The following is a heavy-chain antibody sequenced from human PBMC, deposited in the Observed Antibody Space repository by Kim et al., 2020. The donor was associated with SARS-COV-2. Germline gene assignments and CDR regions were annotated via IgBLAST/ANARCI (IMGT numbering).Heavy chain of an antibody. CDR3: ARGRYCSSTSCYSRAGWFDP. V-gene: IGHV3-53*04. Sequence: GGSLRLSCAASGFTVSSNYMSWVRQAPGKGLEWVSVIYSGGSTYYADSVKGRFTISRHNSKNTLYLQMNSLRAEDTAVYYCARGRYCSSTSCYSRAGWFDPWGQGTLVTVSS. D-gene: IGHD2-2*02. CDR1: GFTVSSNY. J-gene: IGHJ5*02. CDR2: IYSGGST.